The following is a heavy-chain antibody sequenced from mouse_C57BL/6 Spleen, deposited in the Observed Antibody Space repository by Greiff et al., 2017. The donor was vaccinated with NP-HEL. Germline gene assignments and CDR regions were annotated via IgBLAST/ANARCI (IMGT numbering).Heavy chain of an antibody. CDR1: GYTFTTSP. V-gene: IGHV1-47*01. D-gene: IGHD1-1*01. J-gene: IGHJ3*01. CDR2: FHPYNDDT. CDR3: ARGDYGTFAY. Sequence: QVQLKESGAELVKPGASVKMSCKASGYTFTTSPLAWMKQHPGQSLEWIGNFHPYNDDTKSNEKFKGKATLTVEKSSSTVYLELSRLTSDDAAVYYCARGDYGTFAYWGQGTLVTVSA.